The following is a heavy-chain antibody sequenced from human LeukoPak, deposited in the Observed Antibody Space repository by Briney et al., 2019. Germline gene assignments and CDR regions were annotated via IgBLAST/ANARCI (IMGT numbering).Heavy chain of an antibody. CDR2: IYYSGST. D-gene: IGHD3-22*01. Sequence: SETLSLTCTVSGGSISSYYWSWIRQPPGKGLEWIGYIYYSGSTNYNPSLKSRVTISVDTFKNQFSLKLSSVTAADTAVYYCARGEYYDSSGYYGFGFPFNFDYWGQGTLVTVSS. J-gene: IGHJ4*02. CDR3: ARGEYYDSSGYYGFGFPFNFDY. V-gene: IGHV4-59*01. CDR1: GGSISSYY.